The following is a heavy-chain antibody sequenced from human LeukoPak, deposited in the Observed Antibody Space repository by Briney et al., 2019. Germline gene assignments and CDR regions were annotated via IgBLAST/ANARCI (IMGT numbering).Heavy chain of an antibody. J-gene: IGHJ4*02. D-gene: IGHD3-10*01. CDR1: GYSFNTHW. Sequence: GESLKISCNGSGYSFNTHWIGWVRQTPGKGLEWMGIIYPGDSDTRYSPSFQGQVTISVDKSTSTAYLQWSSLRASDTAMYYCARPQLGITVIRGVTMSEYYFDYWGQGTLVTVSS. CDR3: ARPQLGITVIRGVTMSEYYFDY. CDR2: IYPGDSDT. V-gene: IGHV5-51*01.